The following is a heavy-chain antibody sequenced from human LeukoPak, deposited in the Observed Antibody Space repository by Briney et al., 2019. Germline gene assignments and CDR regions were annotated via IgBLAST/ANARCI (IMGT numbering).Heavy chain of an antibody. CDR1: GGSFSGYY. CDR3: AGMVPDAFDI. Sequence: SETLSLTCAVYGGSFSGYYWSWIRQPPGKGPEWIGEINHSGSTNYNPSLKSRVTISVDTSKNQFSLKLSSVTAADTAVYYCAGMVPDAFDIWGQGTMVTVSS. D-gene: IGHD3-10*01. J-gene: IGHJ3*02. CDR2: INHSGST. V-gene: IGHV4-34*01.